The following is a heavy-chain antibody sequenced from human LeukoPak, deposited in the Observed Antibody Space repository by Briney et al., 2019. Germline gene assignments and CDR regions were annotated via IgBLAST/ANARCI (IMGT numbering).Heavy chain of an antibody. CDR1: GGSFSGYY. J-gene: IGHJ4*02. CDR3: ARVAVAATRYYFDH. V-gene: IGHV4-34*01. Sequence: SETLSLTCAVYGGSFSGYYWSWIRQPPGKGLGWIGEINHSGSTNYNPSLKSRVTISVDTSKNQFSLKLSSVTAADTAVYYCARVAVAATRYYFDHWGQGTLVTVSS. D-gene: IGHD2-15*01. CDR2: INHSGST.